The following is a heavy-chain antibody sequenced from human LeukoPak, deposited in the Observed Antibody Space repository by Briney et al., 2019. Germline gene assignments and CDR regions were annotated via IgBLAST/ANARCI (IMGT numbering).Heavy chain of an antibody. D-gene: IGHD3-10*01. Sequence: SETLSLTCAVYGGSFSGYYWSWIRQPPGKGLEWIGEINHSGSTNYNPSLKSRVTISVDTSKNQFSLKLSSVTAADTAVYYCARGQPAVRGVPWYMDVWGKGTTVTVSS. CDR2: INHSGST. CDR1: GGSFSGYY. V-gene: IGHV4-34*01. CDR3: ARGQPAVRGVPWYMDV. J-gene: IGHJ6*03.